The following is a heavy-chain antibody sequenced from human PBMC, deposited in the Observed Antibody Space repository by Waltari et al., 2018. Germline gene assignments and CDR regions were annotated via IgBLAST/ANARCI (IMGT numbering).Heavy chain of an antibody. Sequence: GPGLVKPSETLSLTCTVSGGSISSSSYYWGWIRQPPGKGLEWIGSIYYSGSTYYNPSLKSRVTISVDTSKNQFSLKLSSVTAADTAVYYCARQWLVRFDYWGQGTLVTVSS. D-gene: IGHD6-19*01. CDR2: IYYSGST. CDR1: GGSISSSSYY. J-gene: IGHJ4*02. V-gene: IGHV4-39*07. CDR3: ARQWLVRFDY.